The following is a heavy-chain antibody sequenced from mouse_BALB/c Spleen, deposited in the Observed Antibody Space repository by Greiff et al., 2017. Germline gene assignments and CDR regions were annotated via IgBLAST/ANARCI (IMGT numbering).Heavy chain of an antibody. D-gene: IGHD2-10*01. J-gene: IGHJ3*01. CDR2: INPSSGYT. Sequence: VQLQQSGAELARPGASVKMSCKASGYTFTSYTMHWVKQRPGQGLEWIGYINPSSGYTNYNQKFKDKTTLTADKSSSTAYMQLSSLTSEDSAVYYCASAYYGNYVPFAYWGQGTLVTVSA. CDR3: ASAYYGNYVPFAY. V-gene: IGHV1-4*01. CDR1: GYTFTSYT.